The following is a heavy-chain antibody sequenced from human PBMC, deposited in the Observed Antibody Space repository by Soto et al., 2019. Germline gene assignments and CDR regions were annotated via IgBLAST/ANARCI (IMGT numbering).Heavy chain of an antibody. CDR1: GGSISSGGYY. Sequence: QVQLQESGPGLVKPSQTLSLTCTVSGGSISSGGYYWSWIRQHPGKGLEWIGYIYYSGSTYYNPSLKSRVTISVAASKNQFSLKLSSATAADTAVYYCARAVARGSYGPATNFDYWCQGALVTVSS. CDR3: ARAVARGSYGPATNFDY. J-gene: IGHJ4*02. D-gene: IGHD5-18*01. CDR2: IYYSGST. V-gene: IGHV4-31*03.